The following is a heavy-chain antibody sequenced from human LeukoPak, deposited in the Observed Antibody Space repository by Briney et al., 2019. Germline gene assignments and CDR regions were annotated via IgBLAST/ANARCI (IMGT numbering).Heavy chain of an antibody. CDR2: IYFRGGT. CDR1: GDSISTGRYY. Sequence: PSQTLSLTCTVSGDSISTGRYYWSWIRQHPGKGLEWIGYIYFRGGTYYNPSLKSRVTISVDTSKNQFSLKLSSVTAADTAVYYCARSTWLLDKWGQGTLVTVSS. V-gene: IGHV4-31*03. D-gene: IGHD3-22*01. J-gene: IGHJ4*02. CDR3: ARSTWLLDK.